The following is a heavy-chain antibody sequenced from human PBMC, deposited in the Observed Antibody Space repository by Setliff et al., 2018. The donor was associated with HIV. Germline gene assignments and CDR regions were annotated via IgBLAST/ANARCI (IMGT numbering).Heavy chain of an antibody. Sequence: ASVKVSCKASGYTFTDYYIHWVQQAPGKGLEWVGRVDPQDGDTIYAEKFQARVTITADRSTDTVYMELSSLRSEDTAVYYCATGYTFGPRTDYHYYYIDVWGKGTTVTSP. CDR3: ATGYTFGPRTDYHYYYIDV. J-gene: IGHJ6*03. V-gene: IGHV1-69-2*01. D-gene: IGHD5-18*01. CDR1: GYTFTDYY. CDR2: VDPQDGDT.